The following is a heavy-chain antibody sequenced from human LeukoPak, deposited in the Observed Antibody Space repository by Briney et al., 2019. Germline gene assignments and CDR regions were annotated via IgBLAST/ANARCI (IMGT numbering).Heavy chain of an antibody. CDR1: GGSISSYY. D-gene: IGHD3-10*01. CDR3: ARAASGDAVDFYGSGRRFYSYYMDV. Sequence: ASETLSLTCTVSGGSISSYYWSWIRQPPGKGLEWIGYIYYSGSTNSNPALKSRVTMSVDSSKKQFSLNLSSVTAADTAVYYCARAASGDAVDFYGSGRRFYSYYMDVWGKGTTVTISS. CDR2: IYYSGST. J-gene: IGHJ6*03. V-gene: IGHV4-59*12.